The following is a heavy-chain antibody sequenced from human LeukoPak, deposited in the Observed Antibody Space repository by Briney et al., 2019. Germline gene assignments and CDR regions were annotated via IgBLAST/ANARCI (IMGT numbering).Heavy chain of an antibody. Sequence: GASVKVSCKASGYSFTSYGISWVRQDPGQASEWLGGISAYNGNTNYAQKIQGRVTMTTDTSTSTAYMELSSLRSEDTAVYYCARSIGTYIAAPHNNWFDPWGQGTLVTVSS. CDR2: ISAYNGNT. CDR1: GYSFTSYG. V-gene: IGHV1-18*01. CDR3: ARSIGTYIAAPHNNWFDP. J-gene: IGHJ5*02. D-gene: IGHD6-13*01.